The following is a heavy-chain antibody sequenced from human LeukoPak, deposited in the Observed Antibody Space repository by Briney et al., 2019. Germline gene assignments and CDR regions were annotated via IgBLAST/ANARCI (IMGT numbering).Heavy chain of an antibody. V-gene: IGHV3-23*01. Sequence: SGVSLRLSCAASGLNFNNFAMSWVRQAPGKGLEWLSAMTGPADTTYYAESVKGRFTISRDYSKSIVFLQMNSLRVEDTAIYYCAKGAEIDHWGQGTLVTVSS. CDR3: AKGAEIDH. J-gene: IGHJ4*02. CDR1: GLNFNNFA. CDR2: MTGPADTT.